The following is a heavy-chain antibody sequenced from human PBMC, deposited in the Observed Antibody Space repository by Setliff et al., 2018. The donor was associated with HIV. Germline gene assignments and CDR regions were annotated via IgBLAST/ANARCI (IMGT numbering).Heavy chain of an antibody. D-gene: IGHD3-10*01. CDR1: GFTFSDVW. J-gene: IGHJ6*01. CDR2: IKTKTDGGTT. Sequence: PGGSLRLSCAASGFTFSDVWVNWVRQAPGRGLEWVGRIKTKTDGGTTAYAAPVKGRFTISRDDSKNTVYLQMNNVKSEDSGLYYCATGFTVRGFRRLDVWGQGTTVTVSS. V-gene: IGHV3-15*01. CDR3: ATGFTVRGFRRLDV.